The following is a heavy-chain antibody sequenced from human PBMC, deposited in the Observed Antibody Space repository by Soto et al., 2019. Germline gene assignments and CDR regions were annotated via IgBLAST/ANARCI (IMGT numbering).Heavy chain of an antibody. J-gene: IGHJ6*02. Sequence: GGSLRLSCVASGFSFGTYAMTWVRQVPGKXLEWVSTISGGIGSTFYADSVKGRFTISRDISKKMLFLHMNGLRAEDTAVYYCARDGSTVTTNYHYAMDVWGQGTTVTVSS. CDR1: GFSFGTYA. D-gene: IGHD4-17*01. CDR3: ARDGSTVTTNYHYAMDV. CDR2: ISGGIGST. V-gene: IGHV3-23*01.